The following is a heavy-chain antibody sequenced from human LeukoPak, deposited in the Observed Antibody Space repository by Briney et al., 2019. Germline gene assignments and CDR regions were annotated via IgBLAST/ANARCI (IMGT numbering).Heavy chain of an antibody. Sequence: ASVKVSCKASGYTFTSYYMHWVRQAPGQGLEWMGIINPSGGSTSYAQKFQGRVTMTRDTSTSTVYMELSSLRSEDTAVYYCATDLFLRYSSGWYSAEYFQHWGQGPLVTVSS. CDR3: ATDLFLRYSSGWYSAEYFQH. CDR1: GYTFTSYY. CDR2: INPSGGST. V-gene: IGHV1-46*01. J-gene: IGHJ1*01. D-gene: IGHD6-19*01.